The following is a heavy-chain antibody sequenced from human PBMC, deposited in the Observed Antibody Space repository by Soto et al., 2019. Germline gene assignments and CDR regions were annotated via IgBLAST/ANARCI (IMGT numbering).Heavy chain of an antibody. V-gene: IGHV3-7*01. D-gene: IGHD4-4*01. J-gene: IGHJ6*03. Sequence: PGGSLRLSCAASGFTFSSYWMSWVRQAPGKGLEWVANIKQDGSEKYYVDYVKGRFTISRDNAKNSLYLQMNSLRAEDTAVYYCAREGYSNYGDYYYYYMDVWGKGTTVTVSS. CDR2: IKQDGSEK. CDR3: AREGYSNYGDYYYYYMDV. CDR1: GFTFSSYW.